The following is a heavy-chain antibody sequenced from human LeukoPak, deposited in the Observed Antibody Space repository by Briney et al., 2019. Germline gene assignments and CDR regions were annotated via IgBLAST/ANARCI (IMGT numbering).Heavy chain of an antibody. CDR3: AKGATVTRSWFDP. D-gene: IGHD4-11*01. CDR2: IRYDGSNK. Sequence: GGSLRLSCAASGFTFSSYGMHWVRQAPGKGLEWVAFIRYDGSNKYYADSVKGRFTISRDNSKNTLYLQMNSLRAEDTAVYYCAKGATVTRSWFDPWGQGTLVTVS. J-gene: IGHJ5*02. CDR1: GFTFSSYG. V-gene: IGHV3-30*02.